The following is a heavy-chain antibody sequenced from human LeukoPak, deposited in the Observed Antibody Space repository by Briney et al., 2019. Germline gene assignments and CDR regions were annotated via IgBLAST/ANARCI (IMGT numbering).Heavy chain of an antibody. D-gene: IGHD6-13*01. CDR1: GFTFRLFD. V-gene: IGHV3-48*01. CDR3: ARDLNPTRTSAAVSRG. Sequence: GGSLRLSCETSGFTFRLFDMNWVRQAPGKGLEWISYISSSSSTKYYADSVRGRFTISRDNAKKSLYLQMSSLRAEDTAVYYCARDLNPTRTSAAVSRGWGQGTVVSVSS. J-gene: IGHJ4*02. CDR2: ISSSSSTK.